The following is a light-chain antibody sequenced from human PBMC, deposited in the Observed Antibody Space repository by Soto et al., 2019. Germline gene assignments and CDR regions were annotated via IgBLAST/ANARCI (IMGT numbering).Light chain of an antibody. CDR3: ASYTSARIRV. CDR1: SSDIGAYNS. Sequence: ALTQPASVSASPGQSITISCTGTSSDIGAYNSVSWYQQHPGIAPQLMIYDVSYRPSGISSRFSGSKSGNTASLTISGLQADDDADYYCASYTSARIRVFGGGTKLTVL. V-gene: IGLV2-14*01. J-gene: IGLJ2*01. CDR2: DVS.